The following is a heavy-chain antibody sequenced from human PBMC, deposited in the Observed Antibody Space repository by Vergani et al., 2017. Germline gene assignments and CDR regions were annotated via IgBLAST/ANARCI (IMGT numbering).Heavy chain of an antibody. V-gene: IGHV1-58*01. CDR2: IVIDNGNT. CDR3: AAATGDSSWYPLPDS. Sequence: QMPLVQSGPEVKKPGTSVKVSCKASGFPFTALHWLRQSRGQRLELIGWIVIDNGNTNFAHKFRGRVTLIRYMSTSTAYMDLSILGFEDTAVYDCAAATGDSSWYPLPDSWGQGTLVTVSS. J-gene: IGHJ4*02. CDR1: GFPFTA. D-gene: IGHD6-13*01.